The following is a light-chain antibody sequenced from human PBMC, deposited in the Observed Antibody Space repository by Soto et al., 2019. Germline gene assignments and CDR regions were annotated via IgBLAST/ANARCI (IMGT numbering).Light chain of an antibody. CDR2: AAS. Sequence: DVQMTPSPSSVSAAVGDSVTTTCRARQGISSWVAWYQQKPGKAPKLPLYAASSLPSGAPSRFRGSGSGTDFTLTICSLQPEDFPTYYCPQANSFPPTFGGGTKVQIK. V-gene: IGKV1-12*01. CDR1: QGISSW. J-gene: IGKJ4*01. CDR3: PQANSFPPT.